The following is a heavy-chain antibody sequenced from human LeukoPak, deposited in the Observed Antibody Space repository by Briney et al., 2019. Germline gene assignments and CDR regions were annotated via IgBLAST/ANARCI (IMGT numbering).Heavy chain of an antibody. CDR1: TSR. V-gene: IGHV1-18*01. CDR3: ARDLWNFYDDSGYNRDFDS. D-gene: IGHD3-22*01. J-gene: IGHJ5*01. CDR2: IGTYGGDT. Sequence: ASVTVSCKATSRISWVRQAPGQGLERMGWIGTYGGDTYYAQKFQGRITVTTDTSTSTVYMELRNLRSDDTAVYYCARDLWNFYDDSGYNRDFDSWGQGTLVTVSS.